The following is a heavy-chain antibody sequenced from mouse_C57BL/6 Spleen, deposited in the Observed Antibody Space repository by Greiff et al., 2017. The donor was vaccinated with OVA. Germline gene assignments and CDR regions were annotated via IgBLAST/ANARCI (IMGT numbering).Heavy chain of an antibody. Sequence: EVKLEESGEGLVKPGGSLKLSCAASGFTFSSYAMSWVRQTPEKRLEWVAYISSGGDYIYYADTVKGRFTISRDNARNTLYLQMSSLKSEDTAMYYCTRSLFYDGYFGDFDYWGQGTTLTVSS. CDR1: GFTFSSYA. CDR2: ISSGGDYI. CDR3: TRSLFYDGYFGDFDY. D-gene: IGHD2-3*01. V-gene: IGHV5-9-1*02. J-gene: IGHJ2*01.